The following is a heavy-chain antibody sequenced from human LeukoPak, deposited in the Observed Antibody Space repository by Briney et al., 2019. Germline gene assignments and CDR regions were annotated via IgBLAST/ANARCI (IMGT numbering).Heavy chain of an antibody. D-gene: IGHD2-2*01. CDR3: AKEGADIVVVPAAENWFDA. V-gene: IGHV3-23*01. J-gene: IGHJ5*02. CDR1: GFTFISYA. CDR2: ISGSGGST. Sequence: GGSLRLSCAASGFTFISYAMSWVRQAPGKGLEWVSAISGSGGSTYYADSVKVRFTISRDNSKNTLYLQMNSLRAEDTAVYYCAKEGADIVVVPAAENWFDAWGQGTLVTVSS.